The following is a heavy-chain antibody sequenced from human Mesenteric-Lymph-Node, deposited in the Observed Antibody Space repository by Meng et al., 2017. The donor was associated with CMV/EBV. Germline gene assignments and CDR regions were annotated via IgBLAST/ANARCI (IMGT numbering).Heavy chain of an antibody. J-gene: IGHJ4*02. CDR1: GFTFSSYG. V-gene: IGHV3-48*04. CDR2: ISSSGISSSGSTI. CDR3: ARGDYYFDY. Sequence: GESLKISCAASGFTFSSYGMHWVRQAPGKGLEWVSYISSSGISSSGSTIYYADSVKGRFTISRDNAKNSLYLQMNSLRAEDTAVYYCARGDYYFDYWGQGTLVTVSS.